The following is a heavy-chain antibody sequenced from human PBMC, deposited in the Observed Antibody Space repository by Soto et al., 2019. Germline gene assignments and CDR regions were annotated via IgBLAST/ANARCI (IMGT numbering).Heavy chain of an antibody. V-gene: IGHV3-48*01. CDR1: GFTFSSYS. J-gene: IGHJ5*02. Sequence: EVQLVESGGGLVQPGGSLRLSCAASGFTFSSYSMNWVRQAPGKGLEWVSYISSSSSTIYYADSVKGRFTISRDNAKNSLWLQANSLRGEDTAVYYCAREGGSLNWFDPWGKGTLVTVSS. D-gene: IGHD1-26*01. CDR3: AREGGSLNWFDP. CDR2: ISSSSSTI.